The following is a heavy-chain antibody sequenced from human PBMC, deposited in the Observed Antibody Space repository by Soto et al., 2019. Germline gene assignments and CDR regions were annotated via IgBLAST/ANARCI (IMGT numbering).Heavy chain of an antibody. CDR1: GGSFSGYY. V-gene: IGHV4-34*01. J-gene: IGHJ5*02. Sequence: SETRSLTCAVYGGSFSGYYWSCIGQPPGKGLEWIGEINHSGSTNYNPSLKRRFTISVDTYKNQFSRKLSSVTAADTAVYYCARKAYDYGWGSSAYLAGRVDPWGQGTLVTVS. CDR2: INHSGST. D-gene: IGHD3-16*01. CDR3: ARKAYDYGWGSSAYLAGRVDP.